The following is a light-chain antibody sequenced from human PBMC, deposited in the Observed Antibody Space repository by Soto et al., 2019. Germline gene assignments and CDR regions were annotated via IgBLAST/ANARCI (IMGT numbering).Light chain of an antibody. CDR2: KAS. J-gene: IGKJ2*01. CDR1: ESISLW. Sequence: DIQMTQSHSTLSASVGDRVTITCRSSESISLWLAWFQQKPGKAPKLLIYKASTLASEVPSRFSGSGSGTEFTLTIRSLQPDDFAIYYCQHYNSFPYTFGQGTKVDI. CDR3: QHYNSFPYT. V-gene: IGKV1-5*03.